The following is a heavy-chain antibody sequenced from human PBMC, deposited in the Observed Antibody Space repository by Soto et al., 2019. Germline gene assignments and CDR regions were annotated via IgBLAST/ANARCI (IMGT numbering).Heavy chain of an antibody. CDR2: INPITGGT. V-gene: IGHV1-2*02. CDR3: ARNYYGSSDRDYLDY. CDR1: GHTLTEFS. J-gene: IGHJ4*02. D-gene: IGHD3-22*01. Sequence: ASVKVSCKISGHTLTEFSIHWVRQAPGKGLEWMGWINPITGGTNYAPKFQGRVTMTRDTSITTAYMELSRLRSDDTAVYYCARNYYGSSDRDYLDYWGQGTPVTVSS.